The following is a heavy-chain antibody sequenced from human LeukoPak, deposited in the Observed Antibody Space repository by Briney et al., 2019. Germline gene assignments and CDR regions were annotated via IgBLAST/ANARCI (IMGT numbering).Heavy chain of an antibody. V-gene: IGHV3-30*02. CDR1: GFTFSNAW. CDR2: IRYDGSNK. J-gene: IGHJ4*02. CDR3: AKDQGYCSSTSCYNHPYFDY. D-gene: IGHD2-2*02. Sequence: GGSLRLSCAASGFTFSNAWMSWVRQAPGKGLEWVAFIRYDGSNKYYADSVKGRFTISRDNSKNTLYLQMNSLRAEDTAVYYCAKDQGYCSSTSCYNHPYFDYWGQGTLVTVSS.